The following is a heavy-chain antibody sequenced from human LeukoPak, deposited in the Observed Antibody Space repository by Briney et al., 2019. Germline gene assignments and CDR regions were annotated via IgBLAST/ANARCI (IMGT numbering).Heavy chain of an antibody. V-gene: IGHV4-59*08. D-gene: IGHD1-26*01. CDR3: ARHIGSFDY. CDR1: GGSISCYY. Sequence: SETLSLTCTVSGGSISCYYWSWTRQPPGKGLEWIGYIYYSGGTNYNPSLKSRVTISIDMSKNQFSLKVISVTAADTAVYYCARHIGSFDYWGQGSLVTVSS. CDR2: IYYSGGT. J-gene: IGHJ4*02.